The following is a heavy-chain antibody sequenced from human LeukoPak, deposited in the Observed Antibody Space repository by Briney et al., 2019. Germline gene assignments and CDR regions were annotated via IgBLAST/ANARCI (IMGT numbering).Heavy chain of an antibody. D-gene: IGHD1-26*01. Sequence: GGSLRLSCAASGFPFSTHSLNWVRQAPGKGLEWVAVISYDGSNKYYADSVKGRFTISRDNSKNTLYLQMNSLRAEDTAVYYCAKNGQWELLPSDYYYGMDVWGQGTTVTVSS. CDR3: AKNGQWELLPSDYYYGMDV. V-gene: IGHV3-30*18. J-gene: IGHJ6*02. CDR1: GFPFSTHS. CDR2: ISYDGSNK.